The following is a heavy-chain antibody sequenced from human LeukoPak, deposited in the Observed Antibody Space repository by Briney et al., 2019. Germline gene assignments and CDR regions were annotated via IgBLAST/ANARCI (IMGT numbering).Heavy chain of an antibody. Sequence: SETLSLTCTVSGGSISSYYWSWIRQPPGKGLEWIGYIYYSGSTNYNPSLKSRVTISVDTSKNQFSLKLSSVTAADTAVYYCARALGYQPPFDYWGQGTLVTVSS. CDR3: ARALGYQPPFDY. J-gene: IGHJ4*02. CDR2: IYYSGST. V-gene: IGHV4-59*12. CDR1: GGSISSYY. D-gene: IGHD2-2*01.